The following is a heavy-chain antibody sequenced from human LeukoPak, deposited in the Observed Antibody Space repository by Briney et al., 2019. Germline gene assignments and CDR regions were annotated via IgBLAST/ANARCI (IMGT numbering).Heavy chain of an antibody. J-gene: IGHJ4*02. D-gene: IGHD6-6*01. Sequence: ASVQVSCKASGYTFTGYYMHWARQAPGQGLEWMGWINPNSGGTNYAQKFQGRVTMTRDTSISTAYMELSRLRSDDTAVYYSARPFEYSSSSYYFDYWGQGTLVTVSS. V-gene: IGHV1-2*02. CDR1: GYTFTGYY. CDR3: ARPFEYSSSSYYFDY. CDR2: INPNSGGT.